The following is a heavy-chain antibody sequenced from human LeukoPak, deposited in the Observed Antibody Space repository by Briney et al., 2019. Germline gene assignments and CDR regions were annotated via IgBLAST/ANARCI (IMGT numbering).Heavy chain of an antibody. V-gene: IGHV3-73*01. CDR1: GFTFSGSA. CDR2: IRSKANSYAT. Sequence: GGSLRLSCAASGFTFSGSAMHWVRQASGKGLEWVGRIRSKANSYATAYAASVKGRFTISRDDSKNTAYLQTNSLKTEDTAVYYCTRHRSGSSSTNWFDPWGQGTLVTVSS. CDR3: TRHRSGSSSTNWFDP. D-gene: IGHD1-26*01. J-gene: IGHJ5*02.